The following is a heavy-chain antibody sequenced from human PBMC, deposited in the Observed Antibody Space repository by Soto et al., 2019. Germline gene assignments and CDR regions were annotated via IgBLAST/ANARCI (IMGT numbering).Heavy chain of an antibody. J-gene: IGHJ4*02. CDR1: GGTFSSYA. D-gene: IGHD5-18*01. Sequence: GASVKVSCKASGGTFSSYAISWVRQAPGQGLEWMGGIIPIFGTANYAQKFQGRVTITADESTSTAYMELSSLRSEDTAVYYCARLGVDTAMVPDDYWGQGTLVTVSS. CDR2: IIPIFGTA. V-gene: IGHV1-69*13. CDR3: ARLGVDTAMVPDDY.